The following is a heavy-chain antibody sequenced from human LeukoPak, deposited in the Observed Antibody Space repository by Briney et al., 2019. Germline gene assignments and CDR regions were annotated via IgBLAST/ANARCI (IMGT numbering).Heavy chain of an antibody. CDR3: ARDLTFPEGPMDV. V-gene: IGHV1-2*02. CDR2: INPNSGGT. J-gene: IGHJ6*03. D-gene: IGHD1-14*01. Sequence: ASVKVSCKVSGYTLTELSMHWVRQAPGQGLEWMGWINPNSGGTNYAQKFQGRVTMTWDTSISTAYMEVSRLRSDDTAVYYCARDLTFPEGPMDVWGKGTTVTVSS. CDR1: GYTLTELS.